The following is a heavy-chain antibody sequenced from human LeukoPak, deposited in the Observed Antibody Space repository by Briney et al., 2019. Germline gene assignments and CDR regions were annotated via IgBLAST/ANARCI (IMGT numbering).Heavy chain of an antibody. CDR3: ARDRSSGWLNWFDP. J-gene: IGHJ5*02. CDR2: IYASGST. CDR1: GDPTRSDSYY. V-gene: IGHV4-61*02. D-gene: IGHD6-19*01. Sequence: SETLSLTCTVSGDPTRSDSYYWSWLRQPGGKGLEWIGRIYASGSTNYNPSLKSRVTISLDTSRNRFSLNLSSVTATDTAVYFCARDRSSGWLNWFDPWGQGTLVTVSP.